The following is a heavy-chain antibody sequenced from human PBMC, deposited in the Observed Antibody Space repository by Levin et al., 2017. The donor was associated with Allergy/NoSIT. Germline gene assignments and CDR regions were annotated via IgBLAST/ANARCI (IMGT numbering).Heavy chain of an antibody. CDR1: GFTFSSYG. CDR3: ARGSPPQWFGELWQAFDI. V-gene: IGHV3-33*01. J-gene: IGHJ3*02. Sequence: GGSLRLSCAASGFTFSSYGMHWVRQAPGKGLEWVAVIWYDGSNKYYADSVKGRFTISRDNSKNTLYLQMNSLRAEDTAVYYCARGSPPQWFGELWQAFDIWGQGTMVTVSS. D-gene: IGHD3-10*01. CDR2: IWYDGSNK.